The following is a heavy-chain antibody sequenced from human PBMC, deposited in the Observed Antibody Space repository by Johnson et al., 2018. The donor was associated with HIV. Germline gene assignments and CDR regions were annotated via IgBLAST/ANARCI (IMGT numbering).Heavy chain of an antibody. D-gene: IGHD1-26*01. Sequence: QVQLVESGGGVVQPGGSLRLSCAASGFTFSSYGMHWVRQAPGKGLEWVAFIRYDGSNKYYADSVKGRFTISRDNSKNTLYLQMNSLRAEDTAVYYCAKDSRRWGACSDAFDIWGQGTMVTVSS. J-gene: IGHJ3*02. CDR3: AKDSRRWGACSDAFDI. CDR2: IRYDGSNK. V-gene: IGHV3-30*02. CDR1: GFTFSSYG.